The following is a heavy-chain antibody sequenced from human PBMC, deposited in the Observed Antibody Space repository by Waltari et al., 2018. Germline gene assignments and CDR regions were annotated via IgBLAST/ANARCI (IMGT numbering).Heavy chain of an antibody. CDR3: ARGLRDFDY. J-gene: IGHJ4*02. Sequence: VQLVESGGGLVKPGGSLRLSCAASGFTFSSYSMNWVRQAPGKGLELVSSISSSSSYIYYADSVKGRFTISRDNAKNSLYLQMNSLRAADTAVYYCARGLRDFDYWGQGTLVTVSS. D-gene: IGHD4-17*01. V-gene: IGHV3-21*01. CDR2: ISSSSSYI. CDR1: GFTFSSYS.